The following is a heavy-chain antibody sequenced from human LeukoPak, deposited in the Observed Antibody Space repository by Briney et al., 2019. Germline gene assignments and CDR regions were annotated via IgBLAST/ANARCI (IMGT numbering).Heavy chain of an antibody. CDR1: GGSISTYY. CDR3: ARSGSGGYYYDSSGYYYDY. J-gene: IGHJ4*02. D-gene: IGHD3-22*01. V-gene: IGHV4-59*01. Sequence: SETLSLTCTVSGGSISTYYWSWIRQPPGKGLEWIGYIYYSGSTNYNPSLKSRVTISVDTSKNQFSLKLSSVTAADTAVYYCARSGSGGYYYDSSGYYYDYWGQGTLVTVSS. CDR2: IYYSGST.